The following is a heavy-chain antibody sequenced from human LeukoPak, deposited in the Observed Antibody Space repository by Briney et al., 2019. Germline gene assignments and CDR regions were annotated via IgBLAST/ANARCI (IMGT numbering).Heavy chain of an antibody. D-gene: IGHD1-26*01. J-gene: IGHJ4*02. CDR3: ARDASGSYLFDY. V-gene: IGHV1-46*01. CDR2: INPSVDIT. Sequence: VASVEVSCKASGYIFTTYNMYWVRQAPGQGLEWMGVINPSVDITNYAQKFQGRVTLTRDMSTSTVYMELSSLRSEDTAVYYCARDASGSYLFDYWGQGTLVTVSS. CDR1: GYIFTTYN.